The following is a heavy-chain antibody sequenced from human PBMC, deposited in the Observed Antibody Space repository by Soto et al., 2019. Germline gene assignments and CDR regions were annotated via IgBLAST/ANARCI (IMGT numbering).Heavy chain of an antibody. D-gene: IGHD6-13*01. Sequence: QVQLQESGPGLVMPSQTLSLTCTVSGGSISSGGYYWSWIRQHPGKGLEWIGYIYYSGSTYYNPSLKSRVTISVDTSKNQFSLKLSSVTAADTAVYYCARGGIAAAAPPDYWGQGTLVTVSS. CDR2: IYYSGST. CDR1: GGSISSGGYY. J-gene: IGHJ4*02. V-gene: IGHV4-31*03. CDR3: ARGGIAAAAPPDY.